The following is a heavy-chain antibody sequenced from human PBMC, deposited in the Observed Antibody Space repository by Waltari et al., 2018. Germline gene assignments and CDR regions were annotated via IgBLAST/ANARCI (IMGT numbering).Heavy chain of an antibody. CDR2: IYSGGST. D-gene: IGHD3-22*01. Sequence: EVQLLESGGGLVQPGGSLRLSCAASGFNFGSYDLSWVPQAPGKGLEWVSVIYSGGSTYYADSVKGRFTISRDNSKNTLYLQMNSLRAEDTAVYYCAKDGDYYDSSGYWEDAFDIWGQGTMVTVSS. CDR3: AKDGDYYDSSGYWEDAFDI. V-gene: IGHV3-23*03. J-gene: IGHJ3*02. CDR1: GFNFGSYD.